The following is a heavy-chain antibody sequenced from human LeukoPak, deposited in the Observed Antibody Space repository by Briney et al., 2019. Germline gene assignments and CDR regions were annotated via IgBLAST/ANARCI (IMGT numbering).Heavy chain of an antibody. Sequence: PGGSLRLSCAASGFTFSSYAMSWVRQAPGKGLKWVSAITGSGGSTYYADSVKGRFTISRDNSKNTVYLQMNSLRAEDTAVYYCAKAHSSSFVDYWGQGTLVTVSS. D-gene: IGHD6-13*01. CDR3: AKAHSSSFVDY. V-gene: IGHV3-23*01. J-gene: IGHJ4*02. CDR1: GFTFSSYA. CDR2: ITGSGGST.